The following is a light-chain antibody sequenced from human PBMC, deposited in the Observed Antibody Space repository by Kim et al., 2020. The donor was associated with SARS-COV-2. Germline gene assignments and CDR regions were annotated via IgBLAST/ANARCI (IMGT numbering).Light chain of an antibody. CDR3: SSYRSSSTWV. J-gene: IGLJ3*02. CDR1: SSDVGGYNY. Sequence: QSALTQPASVSGSPGQSITISCTGTSSDVGGYNYVSWYQQHPGKAPKLMIYDVSNRPSGVSNRFSVSKSGNTASLTISGLQAEDEADYYCSSYRSSSTWVFGGGTQLTVL. V-gene: IGLV2-14*03. CDR2: DVS.